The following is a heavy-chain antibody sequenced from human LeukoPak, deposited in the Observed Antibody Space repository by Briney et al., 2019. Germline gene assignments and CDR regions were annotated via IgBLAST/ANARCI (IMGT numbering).Heavy chain of an antibody. CDR1: GGSISSYY. CDR3: ARETLLGSGGSCDY. D-gene: IGHD2-15*01. V-gene: IGHV4-59*12. J-gene: IGHJ4*02. CDR2: IYYSGST. Sequence: SETLSLTCTVSGGSISSYYWSWIRQPPGKGLEWIGYIYYSGSTNYNPSLKSRVTISVDTSKNQFSLKLSSVTAADTAVYYCARETLLGSGGSCDYWGQGTLVTVSS.